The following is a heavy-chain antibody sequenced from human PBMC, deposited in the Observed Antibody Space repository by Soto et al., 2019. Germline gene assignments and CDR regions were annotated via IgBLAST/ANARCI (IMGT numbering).Heavy chain of an antibody. CDR1: GYTFTSYG. CDR2: ISAYNGNT. CDR3: AREVPYYYGSGSYRDYFDY. J-gene: IGHJ4*02. V-gene: IGHV1-18*01. D-gene: IGHD3-10*01. Sequence: QVQLVQSGAEVKKPGASVKVSCKASGYTFTSYGISWVRQAPGQGLEWMGWISAYNGNTNYAQKLQGRVTMTTDTXXSXAXXELRSLRSDDTAVYYCAREVPYYYGSGSYRDYFDYWGQGTLVTVSS.